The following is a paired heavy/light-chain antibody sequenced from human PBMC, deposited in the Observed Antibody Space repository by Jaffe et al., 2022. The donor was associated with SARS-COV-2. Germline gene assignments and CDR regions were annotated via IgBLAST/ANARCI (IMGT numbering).Heavy chain of an antibody. V-gene: IGHV4-30-4*01. CDR3: ARYYFDSSGYYYVDY. CDR2: IYSTGST. CDR1: GGSISSDNSF. Sequence: QVQLQESGPGLVKPSQTLSLTCTVSGGSISSDNSFWSWVRQPPGRGLEWIGYIYSTGSTYHNPSLKRRDTISVDTSKNQFSLELRSVTAADTAVYYCARYYFDSSGYYYVDYWGQGTLVTVSS. J-gene: IGHJ4*02. D-gene: IGHD3-22*01.
Light chain of an antibody. CDR2: AAS. V-gene: IGKV1-39*01. J-gene: IGKJ1*01. CDR1: QSISTY. Sequence: DIQMTQSPSSLSASVGDRVTITCRASQSISTYLNWYQQKPGKAPNLLIFAASSLQSGVPLRFSGSGSGTDFTLTISSLQPEDFATYYCQQSYNTPPTFGQGTKVEIK. CDR3: QQSYNTPPT.